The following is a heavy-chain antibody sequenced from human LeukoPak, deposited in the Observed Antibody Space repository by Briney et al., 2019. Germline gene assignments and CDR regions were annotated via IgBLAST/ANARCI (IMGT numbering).Heavy chain of an antibody. D-gene: IGHD2/OR15-2a*01. J-gene: IGHJ4*02. CDR3: AREGIVRTYDQ. CDR1: GDSISSYY. Sequence: SETLSLTCTVSGDSISSYYWYWFRQPPGKELAWIACIYYSGITHYNPSLKRRVTISLDTSKNQFSLRLNSVTAADTAVYYCAREGIVRTYDQWGQGTLVTVSS. V-gene: IGHV4-59*12. CDR2: IYYSGIT.